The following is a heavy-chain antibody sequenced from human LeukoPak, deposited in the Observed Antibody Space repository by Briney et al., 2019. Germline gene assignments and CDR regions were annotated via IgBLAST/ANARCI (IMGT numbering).Heavy chain of an antibody. J-gene: IGHJ4*02. CDR1: GGSISSGDYY. D-gene: IGHD3-16*02. CDR2: IYYSGST. CDR3: ARHGSDYVWGSYRRDYFDY. Sequence: SQTLSLTCTVSGGSISSGDYYWSWIRQPPGKGLEWIGYIYYSGSTYYNPSLKSRVTISVDTSKNQFSLKLSSVTAADTAVYYCARHGSDYVWGSYRRDYFDYWGQGTLVTVSS. V-gene: IGHV4-30-4*08.